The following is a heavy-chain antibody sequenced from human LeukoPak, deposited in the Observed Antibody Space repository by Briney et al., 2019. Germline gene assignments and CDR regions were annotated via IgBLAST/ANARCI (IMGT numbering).Heavy chain of an antibody. CDR1: GGSISSGDYY. Sequence: SQTLSLTCTVSGGSISSGDYYWSWIRQPPGKGLEWIGYIYYSGSTYHNPSLKSRVTISVDTSKNQFSLKLSSVTAADTAVYYCARVPFFCSGGSCYSPHNWFDPWGQGTLVTVSS. CDR3: ARVPFFCSGGSCYSPHNWFDP. D-gene: IGHD2-15*01. J-gene: IGHJ5*02. CDR2: IYYSGST. V-gene: IGHV4-30-4*08.